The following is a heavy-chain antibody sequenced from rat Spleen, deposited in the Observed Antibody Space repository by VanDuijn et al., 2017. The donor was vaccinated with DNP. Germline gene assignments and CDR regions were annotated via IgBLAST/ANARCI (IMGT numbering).Heavy chain of an antibody. V-gene: IGHV5-31*01. J-gene: IGHJ2*01. CDR2: ITNSGDSS. CDR3: ARSILYYYDGYPLFDY. D-gene: IGHD1-12*03. Sequence: EVQLVESGGGLVQPGRSLKLSCVASGFTFNNYWMTWIRQAPGKGLEWVASITNSGDSSYYSDSVKGRFSISRDNAKNTQYLQMDSLRSEDTATYYCARSILYYYDGYPLFDYWGQGVMVTVSS. CDR1: GFTFNNYW.